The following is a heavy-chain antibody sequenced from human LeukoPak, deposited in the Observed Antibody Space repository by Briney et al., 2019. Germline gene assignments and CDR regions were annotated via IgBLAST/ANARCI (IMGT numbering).Heavy chain of an antibody. CDR3: ATGQLVTPTDY. V-gene: IGHV1-69*06. CDR2: IIPIFGTA. J-gene: IGHJ4*02. Sequence: GASVKVSCKASGGTFSNYAISWVRQAPGQGLEWMGGIIPIFGTANYAQKFQGRVTMTEDTSTDTAYMELSSLRSEDTAVYYCATGQLVTPTDYWGQGTLVTVSS. CDR1: GGTFSNYA. D-gene: IGHD1-1*01.